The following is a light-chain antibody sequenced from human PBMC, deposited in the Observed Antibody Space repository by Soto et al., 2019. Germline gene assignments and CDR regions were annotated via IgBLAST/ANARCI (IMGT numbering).Light chain of an antibody. Sequence: IVLTQCPATMYLSPGERATLSCRASQSVSSYLAWYQQKPGQAPRLLIYDASNRATGIPARFSGSGSGTDFTLTISSLEPEDFAVYYCQQRSNWPLTFGGGTKVEIK. CDR1: QSVSSY. J-gene: IGKJ4*01. CDR3: QQRSNWPLT. CDR2: DAS. V-gene: IGKV3-11*01.